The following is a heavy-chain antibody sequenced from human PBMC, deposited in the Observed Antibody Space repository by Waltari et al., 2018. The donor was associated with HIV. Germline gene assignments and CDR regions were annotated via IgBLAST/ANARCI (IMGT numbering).Heavy chain of an antibody. CDR3: ARGPGRSLDS. CDR1: GYSFITYA. Sequence: QVQLVQSGSELKTPGAPVKASCKASGYSFITYAMNWVRQAPGQGLECMGWINTKTGSRTYAQGFTGRFVFSLDTSVSTAYLQISGLKAEDTAVYYCARGPGRSLDSWGQGTLVTVSS. D-gene: IGHD3-10*01. CDR2: INTKTGSR. V-gene: IGHV7-4-1*02. J-gene: IGHJ4*02.